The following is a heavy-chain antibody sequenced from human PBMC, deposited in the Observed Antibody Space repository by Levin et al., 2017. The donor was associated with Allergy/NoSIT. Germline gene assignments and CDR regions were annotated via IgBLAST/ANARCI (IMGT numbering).Heavy chain of an antibody. CDR1: GFTFSDYS. Sequence: PGGSLRLSCVASGFTFSDYSMHWARQAPGRGLEWVAVISYNGNIKYNADSVQGRFTISRSNSNNSLYLQMNSLRVEDTGVYYCARDYWTYTGTRDGADGWGERTAVAVS. CDR2: ISYNGNIK. CDR3: ARDYWTYTGTRDGADG. V-gene: IGHV3-30*04. J-gene: IGHJ6*02. D-gene: IGHD1-1*01.